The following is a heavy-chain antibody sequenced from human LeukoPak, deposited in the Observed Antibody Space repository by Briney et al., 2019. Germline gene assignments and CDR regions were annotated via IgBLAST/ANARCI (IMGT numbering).Heavy chain of an antibody. D-gene: IGHD3-22*01. Sequence: GALRLSCAASGFTFSNAWMSWIRQAPGKGLEWVGRIKSKTDGGTTDYAAPVKGRFTISRDDSKNTLYLQMNSLKTEDTAVYYCTTEDPTDRLDYYYYYYYGMDVWGQGTTVTVSS. CDR1: GFTFSNAW. V-gene: IGHV3-15*01. CDR3: TTEDPTDRLDYYYYYYYGMDV. CDR2: IKSKTDGGTT. J-gene: IGHJ6*02.